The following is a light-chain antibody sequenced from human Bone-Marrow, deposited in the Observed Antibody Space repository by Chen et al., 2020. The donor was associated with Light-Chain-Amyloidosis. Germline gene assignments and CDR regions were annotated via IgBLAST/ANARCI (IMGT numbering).Light chain of an antibody. CDR1: SSDVGGDNH. Sequence: QSALTQPASVSGSPGLSITISCTGTSSDVGGDNHFSWYQQHPDKAPKLMIYEVTNRPSCVPDHVSGAKADNTASLTISGLQTEDEADEFCSEYTITNTLVFGRGTRVTVL. CDR2: EVT. CDR3: SEYTITNTLV. J-gene: IGLJ1*01. V-gene: IGLV2-14*01.